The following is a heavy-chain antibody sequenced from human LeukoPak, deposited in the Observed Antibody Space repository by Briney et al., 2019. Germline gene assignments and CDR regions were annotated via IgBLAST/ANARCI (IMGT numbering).Heavy chain of an antibody. CDR2: IYYSGST. V-gene: IGHV4-39*01. CDR3: ARQRNYDFWSGTRRGWFDP. CDR1: GGSISSSSYY. J-gene: IGHJ5*02. Sequence: PSETLSLTCTVSGGSISSSSYYWGWIRQPPGKGLEWIGSIYYSGSTYYNPSLNSRVTISVDTSKNQFSLKLNSVTAADTAVYYCARQRNYDFWSGTRRGWFDPWGQGTLVTVSS. D-gene: IGHD3-3*01.